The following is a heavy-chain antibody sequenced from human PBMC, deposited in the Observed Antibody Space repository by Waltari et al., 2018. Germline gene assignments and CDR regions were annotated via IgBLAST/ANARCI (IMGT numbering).Heavy chain of an antibody. CDR3: AREGAGETKRAFDY. CDR2: IYHTGST. Sequence: QVQLQESGPGLVKPSETLSLTCNVSGGSINYYYWSWVRQPPGKGLEWIGYIYHTGSTKYNPSLKSRVTISVDMSRNQFSLNWTAVTPADTAIYYCAREGAGETKRAFDYWGQGTLVTVSS. D-gene: IGHD3-16*01. J-gene: IGHJ4*02. CDR1: GGSINYYY. V-gene: IGHV4-59*01.